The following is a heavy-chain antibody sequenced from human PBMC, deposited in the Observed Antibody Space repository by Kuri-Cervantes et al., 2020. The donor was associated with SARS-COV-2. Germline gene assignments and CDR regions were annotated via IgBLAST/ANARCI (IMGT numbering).Heavy chain of an antibody. CDR2: IYYSGST. CDR3: ARWTSWCGSMDY. V-gene: IGHV4-59*01. D-gene: IGHD2-8*02. CDR1: GRSFSAYY. J-gene: IGHJ4*02. Sequence: LRPSCALYGRSFSAYYWSWISQPPGKVLGWIGYIYYSGSTNYHPSLKSGVTLSVDTSKTQFSLKLSSVTAADTAVYYCARWTSWCGSMDYWGQGTLVTVSS.